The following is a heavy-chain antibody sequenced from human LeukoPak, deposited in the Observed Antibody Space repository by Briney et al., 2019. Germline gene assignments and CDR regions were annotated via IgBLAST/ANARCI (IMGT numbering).Heavy chain of an antibody. CDR2: IYYSGST. CDR3: ARHDSLFGVFIYDY. Sequence: SETLSLTCTVSGGSISSYYWSWIRQPPGKGLEWIGYIYYSGSTNYNPSLKSRVTISVDTSKNQFSLKLSSVTAADTAVYYCARHDSLFGVFIYDYWGQGTLVTVSS. V-gene: IGHV4-59*08. CDR1: GGSISSYY. J-gene: IGHJ4*02. D-gene: IGHD3-3*01.